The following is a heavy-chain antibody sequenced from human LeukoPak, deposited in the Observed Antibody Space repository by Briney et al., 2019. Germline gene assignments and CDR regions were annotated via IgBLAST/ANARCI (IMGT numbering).Heavy chain of an antibody. J-gene: IGHJ4*02. CDR3: ARESGAFSPFGF. Sequence: SETLSLTRAVSGGSILSTNWWSWVRQPPGKGLEWIGEVHLSGASNYNPSLKSRVSMSIDKSRNHLSLELTSVTAADTAIYYCARESGAFSPFGFWGQGTLVTVSS. CDR2: VHLSGAS. CDR1: GGSILSTNW. D-gene: IGHD1-26*01. V-gene: IGHV4-4*02.